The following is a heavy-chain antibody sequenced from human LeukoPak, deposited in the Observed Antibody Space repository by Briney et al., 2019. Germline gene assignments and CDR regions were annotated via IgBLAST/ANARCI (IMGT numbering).Heavy chain of an antibody. CDR2: ISYSSACI. V-gene: IGHV3-21*01. CDR3: ASGIYYASVHTWSPV. CDR1: GFSFSSYS. D-gene: IGHD3-10*01. Sequence: GGSLRLSCAASGFSFSSYSMNWVRQAPGKGLEWVSSISYSSACIYYIDSVKGRFTISRDDAKNSLYLQMNSLGAEDAAVYYCASGIYYASVHTWSPVWGQGILVTVSS. J-gene: IGHJ4*02.